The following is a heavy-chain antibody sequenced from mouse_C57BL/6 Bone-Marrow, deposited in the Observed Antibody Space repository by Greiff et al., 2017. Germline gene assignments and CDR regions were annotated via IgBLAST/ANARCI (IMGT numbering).Heavy chain of an antibody. Sequence: EVKLMESGGGLVQPGESLKLSCESNEYEFPSHDMPWVRKTPEKRLELVAAINSDGGSTYYPDTMERRFIISRDNTKKTLYLQISSLTSEDTALYYCARHRAYYSNYVGFAAWGQETLVTVSP. V-gene: IGHV5-2*01. CDR1: EYEFPSHD. J-gene: IGHJ3*01. CDR2: INSDGGST. CDR3: ARHRAYYSNYVGFAA. D-gene: IGHD2-5*01.